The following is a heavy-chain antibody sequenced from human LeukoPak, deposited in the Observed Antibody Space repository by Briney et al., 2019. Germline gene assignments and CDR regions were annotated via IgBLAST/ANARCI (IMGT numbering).Heavy chain of an antibody. Sequence: GGSLRLSCAASGFTFSSYAMHWVRQAPGKGLEWVAVISYDGSNKYYADSVKGRFTISRDNSKNTLYLQMNSLRAEDTAVYYCARGDLYCGGDCKIGGSFDYWGQGTLVTVSS. CDR3: ARGDLYCGGDCKIGGSFDY. J-gene: IGHJ4*02. CDR2: ISYDGSNK. CDR1: GFTFSSYA. D-gene: IGHD2-21*02. V-gene: IGHV3-30-3*01.